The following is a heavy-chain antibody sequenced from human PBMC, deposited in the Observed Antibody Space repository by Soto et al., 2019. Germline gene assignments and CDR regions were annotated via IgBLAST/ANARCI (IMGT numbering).Heavy chain of an antibody. Sequence: SVKVSCKASGGTFSSYAISWVRQAPGQGLEWMGGIIPIFGTANYAQKFQGRVTITADESTSTAYMELSSLRSEDTAVYYCVRGGDLYSSSSPYYYGMDIWGQGTTVTVSS. J-gene: IGHJ6*02. V-gene: IGHV1-69*13. D-gene: IGHD6-6*01. CDR3: VRGGDLYSSSSPYYYGMDI. CDR1: GGTFSSYA. CDR2: IIPIFGTA.